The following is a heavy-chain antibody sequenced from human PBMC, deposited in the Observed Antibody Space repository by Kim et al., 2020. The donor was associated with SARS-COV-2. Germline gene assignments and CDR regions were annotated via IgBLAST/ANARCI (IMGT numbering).Heavy chain of an antibody. CDR3: ARDAVPGSSSPYYYYYMDV. V-gene: IGHV6-1*01. CDR1: GDSVSSNSAA. Sequence: SQTLSLTCAISGDSVSSNSAAWNWIRQSPSRGLEWLGRTYYRSKWYNDYAVSVKSRITINPDTSKNQFSLQLNSVTPEDTAVYYCARDAVPGSSSPYYYYYMDVWGKGTTVTVSS. D-gene: IGHD6-6*01. CDR2: TYYRSKWYN. J-gene: IGHJ6*03.